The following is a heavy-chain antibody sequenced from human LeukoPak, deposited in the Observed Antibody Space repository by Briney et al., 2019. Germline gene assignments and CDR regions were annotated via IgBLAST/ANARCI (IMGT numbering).Heavy chain of an antibody. J-gene: IGHJ4*02. CDR3: AKGTAVDRQYFEN. V-gene: IGHV3-30*18. CDR1: RFTLSACG. Sequence: GGSLRLSCAASRFTLSACGMHWVRQAPGKGLEWVAAISFDGRHKYYADSVKGRFTIPRDNSMNTLYLQMNSLRAEDTAVYYCAKGTAVDRQYFENWGQGTLVTVSS. CDR2: ISFDGRHK. D-gene: IGHD1-1*01.